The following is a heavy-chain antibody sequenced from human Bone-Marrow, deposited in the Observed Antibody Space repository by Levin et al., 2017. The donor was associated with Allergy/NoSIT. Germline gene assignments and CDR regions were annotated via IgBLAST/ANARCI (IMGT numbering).Heavy chain of an antibody. J-gene: IGHJ3*02. CDR2: IDWDDDK. CDR3: ARMGCSGGSCYSADDAFDI. CDR1: GFSLSPSGMR. D-gene: IGHD2-15*01. V-gene: IGHV2-70*04. Sequence: SGPTLVKPTQTLTLTCTFSGFSLSPSGMRVSWIRQPPGKALEWLARIDWDDDKFYSTSLKTRLTISKDTSKNQVVLTMTNMDPVDTATYYCARMGCSGGSCYSADDAFDIWGQGTMVTVSS.